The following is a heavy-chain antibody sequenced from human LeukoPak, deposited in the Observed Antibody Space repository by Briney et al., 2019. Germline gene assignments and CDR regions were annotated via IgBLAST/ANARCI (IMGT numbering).Heavy chain of an antibody. CDR3: ARGRGGWYFDP. Sequence: ASVKVSRKASGYTFTSFDINWVRQAPGQGLEWMGWMNPTSSNTGCVQKFQGRVTMTTNTSISTAYMELNSLRSEDTAVYYCARGRGGWYFDPWGQGTLVTVSS. V-gene: IGHV1-8*01. CDR2: MNPTSSNT. J-gene: IGHJ5*02. D-gene: IGHD6-19*01. CDR1: GYTFTSFD.